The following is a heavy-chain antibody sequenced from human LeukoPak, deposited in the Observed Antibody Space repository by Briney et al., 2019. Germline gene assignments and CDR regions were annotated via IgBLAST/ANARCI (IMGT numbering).Heavy chain of an antibody. J-gene: IGHJ6*04. CDR1: GFTVSSNY. Sequence: PGGSLRLSCAASGFTVSSNYMSWVRQAPGKGLEWVSVIYSGGSTYYAASVKGRFTLSRDNSKHTLYLQMNSLRAEDTAVYYSARDGPATAKGYGMDVWGEGTTVTVSS. CDR3: ARDGPATAKGYGMDV. V-gene: IGHV3-66*01. D-gene: IGHD2-15*01. CDR2: IYSGGST.